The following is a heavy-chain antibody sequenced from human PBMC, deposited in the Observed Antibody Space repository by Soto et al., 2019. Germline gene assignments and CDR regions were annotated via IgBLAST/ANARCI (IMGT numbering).Heavy chain of an antibody. V-gene: IGHV4-30-4*01. Sequence: SETLSLTCTVSGGSISSGYYYWSWIRQPPGKGLEWIGYIYYSGSTYYNPSLKSRVTISVDTSKNQFSLKLSSVTAADTAVYYCASKGHYYGSGSWGAFDIWGQGTMVTVSS. D-gene: IGHD3-10*01. J-gene: IGHJ3*02. CDR2: IYYSGST. CDR1: GGSISSGYYY. CDR3: ASKGHYYGSGSWGAFDI.